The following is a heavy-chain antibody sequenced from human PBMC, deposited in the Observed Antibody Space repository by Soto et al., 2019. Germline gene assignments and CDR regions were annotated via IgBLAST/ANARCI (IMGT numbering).Heavy chain of an antibody. D-gene: IGHD6-13*01. Sequence: QVQLVQSGAEVKKPGASVKVSCKASGYTFTSDDINWVRQATGQGLEWMGLLNPYSGDTGYAQKFLGRVTLTMDTSIGTAYMDLSSLRPEDTAVYYCARGVAAAGTDWFDPWGEGTLVTVSS. CDR2: LNPYSGDT. J-gene: IGHJ5*02. CDR3: ARGVAAAGTDWFDP. V-gene: IGHV1-8*01. CDR1: GYTFTSDD.